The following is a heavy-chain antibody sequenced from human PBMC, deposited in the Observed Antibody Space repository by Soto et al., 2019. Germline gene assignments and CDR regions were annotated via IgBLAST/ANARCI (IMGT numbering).Heavy chain of an antibody. CDR2: IYPGDSDT. V-gene: IGHV5-51*01. CDR3: ARLARYFHRLPYPVYFDY. D-gene: IGHD3-9*01. Sequence: PGESLKIFCKGSGYSFTSYWIGWVRQMPGKGLEWMGIIYPGDSDTRYSPSFQGQVTISADKSISTAYLQWSSLKASDTAMYYCARLARYFHRLPYPVYFDYWGQGTLVTVSS. CDR1: GYSFTSYW. J-gene: IGHJ4*02.